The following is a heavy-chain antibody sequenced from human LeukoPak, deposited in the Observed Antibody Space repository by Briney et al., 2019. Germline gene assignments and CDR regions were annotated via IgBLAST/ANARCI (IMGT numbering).Heavy chain of an antibody. D-gene: IGHD6-19*01. CDR2: IYAGGST. J-gene: IGHJ4*02. CDR3: ARGSGWYLY. CDR1: GSSISSFY. V-gene: IGHV4-4*07. Sequence: SETLSLTCTVSGSSISSFYWSWIRQPAGKGLEWIGRIYAGGSTNYNPSLKGRVTMSLDTSKNQFSLKLSSVTAADTAVYYCARGSGWYLYWGQGTLVTVSS.